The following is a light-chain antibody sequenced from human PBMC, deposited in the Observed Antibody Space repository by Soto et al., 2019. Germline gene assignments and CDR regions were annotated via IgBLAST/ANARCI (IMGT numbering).Light chain of an antibody. Sequence: QSALTQPASVSGSPGQSITIPCTGTSGDVGVYNLVSWYQQHPGKAPKLMIYEVTERPSGVSNRFSGSKSGNTASLTISGLQPDDEADYSCCSYAGNSEVFGTGTKLTVL. CDR1: SGDVGVYNL. CDR2: EVT. CDR3: CSYAGNSEV. V-gene: IGLV2-23*02. J-gene: IGLJ1*01.